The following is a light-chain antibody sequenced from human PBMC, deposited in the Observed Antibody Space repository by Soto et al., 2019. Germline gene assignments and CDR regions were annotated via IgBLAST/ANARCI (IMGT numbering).Light chain of an antibody. V-gene: IGKV1-5*03. CDR3: QQYNTHSSA. CDR2: KAS. Sequence: DIQMTQSPSTLSASVGDRVTITCRASQSISTWLAWYQQRAGKAPTLLIYKASNLESVVPSRFSGSRSGTDFTLTISTLQPDDFVTYHCQQYNTHSSAFGLGTTV. CDR1: QSISTW. J-gene: IGKJ1*01.